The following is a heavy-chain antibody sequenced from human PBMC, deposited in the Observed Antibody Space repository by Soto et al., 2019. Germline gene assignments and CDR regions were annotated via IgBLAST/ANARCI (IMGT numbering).Heavy chain of an antibody. J-gene: IGHJ6*03. D-gene: IGHD5-12*01. CDR3: ARSGYLGHYYYTDV. CDR2: MNPNSGNT. Sequence: GASVKVSCKASGYTFTNYDINWVRQATGQGLEWMGWMNPNSGNTGYTQKFQGRVTMTRDPSISTAYMELSSLRSEDTSVYYCARSGYLGHYYYTDVWGKGTTVTVSS. CDR1: GYTFTNYD. V-gene: IGHV1-8*01.